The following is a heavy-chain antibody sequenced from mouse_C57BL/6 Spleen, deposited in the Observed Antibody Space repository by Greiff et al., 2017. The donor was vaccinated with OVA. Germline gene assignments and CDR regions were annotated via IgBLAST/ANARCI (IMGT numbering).Heavy chain of an antibody. CDR2: IRSKSSNYAT. CDR1: GFTFNTYA. Sequence: EVKLMESGGGLVQPKGSLKLSCAASGFTFNTYAMHWVRQAPGKGLEWVARIRSKSSNYATYYADSVKDRFTISRDDSQSMLYLQMNHLKTEDTAMCNCVRGDYYGSRHWYFEVWGTGAPGTVSS. V-gene: IGHV10-3*01. CDR3: VRGDYYGSRHWYFEV. J-gene: IGHJ1*03. D-gene: IGHD1-1*01.